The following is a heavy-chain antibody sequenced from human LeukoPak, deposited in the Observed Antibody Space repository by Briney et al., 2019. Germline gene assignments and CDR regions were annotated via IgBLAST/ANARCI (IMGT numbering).Heavy chain of an antibody. D-gene: IGHD3-10*01. Sequence: SETLSLTCSVSGGSISSPNHDWAWIRQPPGQELEWVGSNYYSGTTYYNLSLKSRVTLSVDTSQNQFSLKLRSVTAADTAIYFCARSLGANTWVGNWFDPWGQGTLVTVSP. J-gene: IGHJ5*02. CDR1: GGSISSPNHD. CDR2: NYYSGTT. CDR3: ARSLGANTWVGNWFDP. V-gene: IGHV4-39*01.